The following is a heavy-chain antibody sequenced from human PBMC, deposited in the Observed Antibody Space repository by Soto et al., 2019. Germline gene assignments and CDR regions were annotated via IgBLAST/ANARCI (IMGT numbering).Heavy chain of an antibody. Sequence: QVQLVQSGAEVKKPGSSVKVSCKASGGTFSSYAFNWVRQAPGQGLEWMGRIIPILGIGDYAQRFQGRVTITADKSTSTVYMELSSLRSEDTAVYYCARNPRAGAAMHMDVWGKGTMVTVSS. J-gene: IGHJ6*03. V-gene: IGHV1-69*04. CDR2: IIPILGIG. D-gene: IGHD6-19*01. CDR3: ARNPRAGAAMHMDV. CDR1: GGTFSSYA.